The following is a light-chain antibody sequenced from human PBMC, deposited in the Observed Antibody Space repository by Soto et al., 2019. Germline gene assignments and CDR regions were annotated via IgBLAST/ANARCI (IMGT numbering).Light chain of an antibody. Sequence: EVVLTQSPGTLSLSPGERVTLSCRASQSVASSYLAWSQQKPGRAPRLLFYSASSRATGIPGRFSGSGSGTDFTLTTSRRERAGFAVYQCHHFGSLPEPFGPGTNVE. V-gene: IGKV3-20*01. CDR3: HHFGSLPEP. J-gene: IGKJ4*02. CDR1: QSVASSY. CDR2: SAS.